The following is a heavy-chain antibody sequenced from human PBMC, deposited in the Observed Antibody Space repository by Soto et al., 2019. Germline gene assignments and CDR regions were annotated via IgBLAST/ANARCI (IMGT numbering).Heavy chain of an antibody. Sequence: EVQLLESGGGLVRPGGSLRLSCAASGFPFSSYAMSWVRQAPGKGLELVSGISGSARRTYYADSVKGRFTLSRDNVKNPLYLQMNNLRVEDTAMFFCAKSDYAESSTYASLFASWGQGILVAVSS. CDR3: AKSDYAESSTYASLFAS. D-gene: IGHD4-17*01. CDR1: GFPFSSYA. V-gene: IGHV3-23*01. J-gene: IGHJ4*02. CDR2: ISGSARRT.